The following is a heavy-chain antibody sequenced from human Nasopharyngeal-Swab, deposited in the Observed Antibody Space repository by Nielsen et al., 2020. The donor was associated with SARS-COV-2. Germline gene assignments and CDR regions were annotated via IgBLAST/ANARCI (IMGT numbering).Heavy chain of an antibody. J-gene: IGHJ6*02. V-gene: IGHV3-48*02. CDR1: QFNLTKYN. CDR3: TRDGLNGYYDSSGYPLRDGMDV. D-gene: IGHD3-22*01. CDR2: ITSSSSTI. Sequence: GGSLRLSCAASQFNLTKYNMHWVRQAPGKGLEWVSYITSSSSTIYYADSVKDRFAISRDNAENALYLQMNSLRDEDTAVYYCTRDGLNGYYDSSGYPLRDGMDVWGQGTTVTVSS.